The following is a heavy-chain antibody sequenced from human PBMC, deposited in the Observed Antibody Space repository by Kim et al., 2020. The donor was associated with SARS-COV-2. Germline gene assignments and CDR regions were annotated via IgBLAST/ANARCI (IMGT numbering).Heavy chain of an antibody. CDR3: ARPPIAAAGRNSGLDY. CDR2: IKQDGSEK. J-gene: IGHJ4*02. V-gene: IGHV3-7*03. D-gene: IGHD6-13*01. CDR1: GFTFSSYW. Sequence: GGSLRLSCAASGFTFSSYWMNWVRQAPGKGLEWVANIKQDGSEKYYVDSVKGRFTISRDNAKNSLYLQMNSLRAEDTAVYYCARPPIAAAGRNSGLDYWGQGTLVTVSS.